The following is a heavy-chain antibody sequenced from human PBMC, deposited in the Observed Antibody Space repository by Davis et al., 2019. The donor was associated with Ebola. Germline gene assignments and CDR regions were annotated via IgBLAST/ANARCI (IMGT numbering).Heavy chain of an antibody. D-gene: IGHD2-15*01. Sequence: MPGGSLRLSCTVSGGSISSSSYYWGWIRQPPGKGLEWIGSIYYSGSTYYNPSLKSRVTISVDTSKNQFSLKLSSVTAADTAVYYCARIVWWYRRFDPWGQGTLVTVSS. CDR1: GGSISSSSYY. CDR3: ARIVWWYRRFDP. CDR2: IYYSGST. J-gene: IGHJ5*02. V-gene: IGHV4-39*07.